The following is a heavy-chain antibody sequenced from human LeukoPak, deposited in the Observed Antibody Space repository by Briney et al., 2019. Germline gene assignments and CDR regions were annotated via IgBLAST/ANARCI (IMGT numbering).Heavy chain of an antibody. Sequence: SETLSLTCTVSGGSVSSGSYYWSWIRQPPGKGLEWIGYIYYSGSTNYNPSLKSRVTVSVDTSKNQFSLKLSSMTAADTAVYYCARVRKYQPPNATPRYYYYGMDVWGKGTTVTVSS. CDR2: IYYSGST. D-gene: IGHD2-2*01. J-gene: IGHJ6*04. CDR3: ARVRKYQPPNATPRYYYYGMDV. CDR1: GGSVSSGSYY. V-gene: IGHV4-61*01.